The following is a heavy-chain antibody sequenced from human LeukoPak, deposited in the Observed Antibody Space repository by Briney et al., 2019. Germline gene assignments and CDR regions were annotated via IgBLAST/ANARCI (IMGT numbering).Heavy chain of an antibody. CDR1: GFTFSNAW. V-gene: IGHV3-15*01. CDR3: TTDSPLVVWPFDY. Sequence: GGSLRLSCAASGFTFSNAWMSWVRQAPGKGLEWVGRIKSKTDGGTTDYAAPVKGRFTISRDDSKNTLYLQMNSLKTEDTAVYYCTTDSPLVVWPFDYWGQGTLVTVSS. CDR2: IKSKTDGGTT. D-gene: IGHD2-15*01. J-gene: IGHJ4*02.